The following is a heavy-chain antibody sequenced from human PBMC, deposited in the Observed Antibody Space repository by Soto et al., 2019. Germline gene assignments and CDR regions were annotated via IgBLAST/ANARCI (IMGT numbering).Heavy chain of an antibody. D-gene: IGHD3-3*01. CDR1: GGSLSSSNW. V-gene: IGHV4-4*02. Sequence: SETLSLTCAVSGGSLSSSNWWSWVRQPPGKGLEWIGEIYHSGSTNYNPSLKSRVTISVDKSKNQFSLKLSSVTAADTAVYYYARDLSITIFGVVIRKFDPWGQGTLVTVSS. CDR3: ARDLSITIFGVVIRKFDP. J-gene: IGHJ5*02. CDR2: IYHSGST.